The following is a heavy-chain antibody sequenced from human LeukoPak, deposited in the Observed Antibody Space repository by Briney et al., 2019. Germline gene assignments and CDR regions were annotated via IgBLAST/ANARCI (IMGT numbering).Heavy chain of an antibody. Sequence: SETLFLTCSVSGGFISSSSYYWGWIRQPPGKGLEWIGDIYYSGSTYFKPSLASRVAISIDTSKNQFSLRLSPVTAADTAVYYCSRRRYYESTGYLDWGQGTLVIVSS. D-gene: IGHD3-22*01. V-gene: IGHV4-39*01. J-gene: IGHJ1*01. CDR3: SRRRYYESTGYLD. CDR1: GGFISSSSYY. CDR2: IYYSGST.